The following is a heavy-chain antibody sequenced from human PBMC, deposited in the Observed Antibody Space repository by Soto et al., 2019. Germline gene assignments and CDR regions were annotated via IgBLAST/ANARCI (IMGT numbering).Heavy chain of an antibody. V-gene: IGHV1-46*01. J-gene: IGHJ6*02. CDR1: GYTFTSYY. CDR3: ARGSGSYSKRNPNYYYYGMDV. CDR2: INPSGGST. Sequence: GASVKVSCKASGYTFTSYYMHWVRQAPGQGLEWMGIINPSGGSTSYAQKFQGRVTMTRDTSTSTVYMELSSLRSEDTAVYYCARGSGSYSKRNPNYYYYGMDVWDQGTTVTVSS. D-gene: IGHD3-10*01.